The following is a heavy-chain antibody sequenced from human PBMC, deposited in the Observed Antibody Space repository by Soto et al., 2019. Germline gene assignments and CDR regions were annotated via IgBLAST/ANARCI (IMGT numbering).Heavy chain of an antibody. V-gene: IGHV3-74*01. J-gene: IGHJ4*02. CDR3: ARPRYEGSGTPFDH. Sequence: EVQLVESGGGLVQPGGSLRLSCAASGFTFSSYWMHWVRQAPGKGLVWVSRLNGDGSTTNYADSVKDRFIISRDNAKNMRYLEMNSMRAEDTAVYYWARPRYEGSGTPFDHWGQGTLVTVSS. CDR1: GFTFSSYW. D-gene: IGHD3-22*01. CDR2: LNGDGSTT.